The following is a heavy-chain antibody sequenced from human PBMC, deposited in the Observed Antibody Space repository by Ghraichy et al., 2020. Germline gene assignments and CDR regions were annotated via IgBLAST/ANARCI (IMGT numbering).Heavy chain of an antibody. Sequence: SETLSLTCTVSGGSISSYYWSWIRQPAGKGLEWIGRIYTSGSTNYNPSLKSRVTMSVDTSKNQFSLKLSSVTAADTAVYYCASHSSVVGAFDYWGQGTLVTVSS. D-gene: IGHD1-26*01. CDR3: ASHSSVVGAFDY. CDR1: GGSISSYY. V-gene: IGHV4-4*07. J-gene: IGHJ4*02. CDR2: IYTSGST.